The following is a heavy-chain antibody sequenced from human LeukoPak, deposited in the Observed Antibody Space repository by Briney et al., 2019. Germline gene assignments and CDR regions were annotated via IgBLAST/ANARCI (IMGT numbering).Heavy chain of an antibody. D-gene: IGHD3-10*01. J-gene: IGHJ4*02. CDR2: ISYDGSNK. V-gene: IGHV3-30-3*01. CDR1: GFTFSNYA. Sequence: GGSLRLSCAASGFTFSNYAMHWVRQAPGKGLEWVAVISYDGSNKYYADSVKGRFTISRDNSKNTLYLQMNSLRAEDTAVYYCARDVPFNYGSGSYYNLYFDYWGQGALVTVSS. CDR3: ARDVPFNYGSGSYYNLYFDY.